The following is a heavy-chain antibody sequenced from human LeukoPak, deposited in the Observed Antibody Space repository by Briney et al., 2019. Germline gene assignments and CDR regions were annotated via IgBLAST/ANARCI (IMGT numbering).Heavy chain of an antibody. CDR2: INPNSGGT. D-gene: IGHD6-19*01. J-gene: IGHJ5*02. CDR1: GYTFTSYD. Sequence: ASVKVSCKASGYTFTSYDINWVRQAPGQGLEWMGWINPNSGGTNYAQKFQGRVTMTRDTSISTAYMELSRLRSDDTAVYYCAREWRDLIAVTWGQGTLVTVSS. V-gene: IGHV1-2*02. CDR3: AREWRDLIAVT.